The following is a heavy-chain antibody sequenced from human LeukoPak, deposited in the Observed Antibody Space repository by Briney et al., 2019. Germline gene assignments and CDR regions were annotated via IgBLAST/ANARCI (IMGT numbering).Heavy chain of an antibody. J-gene: IGHJ3*02. CDR1: GFTSSSYW. CDR2: INSDGSST. Sequence: GGSLRLSCAASGFTSSSYWMHWVRQAPGKGLVWVSRINSDGSSTSYADSVKGRFTISRDNAKNTLYLQMNSLRAEDTAVYYCARGYREAAFDIWGQGTMVTVSS. D-gene: IGHD5-18*01. CDR3: ARGYREAAFDI. V-gene: IGHV3-74*01.